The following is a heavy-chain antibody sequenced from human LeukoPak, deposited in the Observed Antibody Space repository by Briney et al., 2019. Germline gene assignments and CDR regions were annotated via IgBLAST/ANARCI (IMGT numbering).Heavy chain of an antibody. Sequence: PGGSLRLSCAASGFTFSDYDMHWVRQATGKGLEWVSAIGTAGDTYYTGSVKGRFTISRANAKNSLYLQMNSLRAGDTAVYYCARVAKERVGGVYYFDYWGQGTLVTVSP. CDR2: IGTAGDT. CDR3: ARVAKERVGGVYYFDY. CDR1: GFTFSDYD. J-gene: IGHJ4*02. V-gene: IGHV3-13*01. D-gene: IGHD1-1*01.